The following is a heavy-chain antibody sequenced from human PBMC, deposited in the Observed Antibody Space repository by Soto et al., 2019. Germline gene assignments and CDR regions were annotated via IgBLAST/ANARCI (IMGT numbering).Heavy chain of an antibody. D-gene: IGHD4-17*01. CDR1: GFTFSSYG. J-gene: IGHJ4*02. V-gene: IGHV3-33*01. CDR2: IWYDGSNK. Sequence: QVQLVESGGGVVQPGRSLRLSCAASGFTFSSYGMHWVRQAPGKGLEWVAVIWYDGSNKYYADSVKGRFTISRDNSKNTLYLQMNSLRAEDTAVYYCATYDYGVPILGYWGQGTLVTVSS. CDR3: ATYDYGVPILGY.